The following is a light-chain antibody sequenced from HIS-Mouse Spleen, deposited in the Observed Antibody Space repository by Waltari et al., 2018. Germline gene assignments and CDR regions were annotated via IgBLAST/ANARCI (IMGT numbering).Light chain of an antibody. CDR1: ALQKKY. Sequence: SYELTQPPSVSVSPGQTARTTCPADALQKKYAYQYQQKSGQAPVLVIYEDSKRPSGIPERFSGSSSGTMATLTISGAQVEDEADYYCYSTDSSGNHRVFGGGTKLTVL. J-gene: IGLJ2*01. CDR3: YSTDSSGNHRV. V-gene: IGLV3-10*01. CDR2: EDS.